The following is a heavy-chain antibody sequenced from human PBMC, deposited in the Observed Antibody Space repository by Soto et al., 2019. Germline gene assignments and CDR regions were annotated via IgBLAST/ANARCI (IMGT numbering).Heavy chain of an antibody. D-gene: IGHD4-17*01. CDR1: GGSVSSDSYY. CDR3: TRAVTTEDYFDY. Sequence: SETLSLTWTVSGGSVSSDSYYWSWIRQPPGQGLEWIGYIFYSGSANYNPPLKSRVTLSVDTSKSQFSLRLSSVTASDTAVYYCTRAVTTEDYFDYWGQGTLVTV. V-gene: IGHV4-61*01. CDR2: IFYSGSA. J-gene: IGHJ4*02.